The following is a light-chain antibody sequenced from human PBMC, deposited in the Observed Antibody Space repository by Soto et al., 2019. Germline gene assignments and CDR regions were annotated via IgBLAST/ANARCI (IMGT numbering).Light chain of an antibody. CDR2: GAS. CDR1: QSVSSSY. CDR3: LQDYNYPLT. J-gene: IGKJ4*01. V-gene: IGKV3D-7*01. Sequence: EIVLAQSPGTLSLSAGERATLSCRSSQSVSSSYLAWYQQKPGQAPRLLIYGASTRATGIPARFSGSGSGTDFTLTISSLHPEDFATYYCLQDYNYPLTFGGGTKVDIK.